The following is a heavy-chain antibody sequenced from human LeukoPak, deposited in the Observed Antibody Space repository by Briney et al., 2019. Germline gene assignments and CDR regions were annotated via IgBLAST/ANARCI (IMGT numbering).Heavy chain of an antibody. Sequence: GGSLRLSCAVSGLSLRNVWMNWLRQAPGKGLEWVGRIKSKTDGGTTDYAAPVKGRFTISRDDSKNTLYLQMNSLKTEDTAVYYCTIGGRFDYWGQGTLVTVSS. J-gene: IGHJ4*02. CDR3: TIGGRFDY. CDR1: GLSLRNVW. V-gene: IGHV3-15*07. CDR2: IKSKTDGGTT. D-gene: IGHD3-10*01.